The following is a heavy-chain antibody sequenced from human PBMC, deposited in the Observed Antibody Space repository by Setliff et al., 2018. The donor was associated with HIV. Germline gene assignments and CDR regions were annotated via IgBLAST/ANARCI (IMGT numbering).Heavy chain of an antibody. CDR1: GVSISSRNFY. CDR2: IAYTGSG. Sequence: SETLSLTCTVSGVSISSRNFYWGWIRQPPGKGLEWIGSIAYTGSGYYNSSLKSRVTISVDTSRNECSLKLTSVTAADTAVYYCAREVRWELPQGFDHWGQGSQVNVSS. J-gene: IGHJ4*02. D-gene: IGHD1-26*01. V-gene: IGHV4-39*07. CDR3: AREVRWELPQGFDH.